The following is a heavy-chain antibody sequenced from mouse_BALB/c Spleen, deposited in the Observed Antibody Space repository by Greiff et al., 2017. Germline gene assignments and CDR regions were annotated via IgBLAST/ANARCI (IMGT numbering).Heavy chain of an antibody. CDR2: ISSGGST. J-gene: IGHJ2*01. V-gene: IGHV5-6-5*01. Sequence: EVKVEESGGGLVKPGGSLKLSCAASGFTFSSYAMSWVRQTPEKRLEWVASISSGGSTYYPDSVKGRFTISRDNARNILYLQMSSLRSEDTAMYYCARVPYFDYWGQGTTLTVSS. CDR1: GFTFSSYA. CDR3: ARVPYFDY.